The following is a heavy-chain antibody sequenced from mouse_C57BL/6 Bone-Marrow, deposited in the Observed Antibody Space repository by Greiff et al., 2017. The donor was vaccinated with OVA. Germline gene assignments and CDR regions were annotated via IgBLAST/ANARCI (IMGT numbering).Heavy chain of an antibody. V-gene: IGHV1-50*01. CDR1: GYTFTSYW. J-gene: IGHJ2*01. CDR2: IDPSDSYT. CDR3: SLLLRRYYFDY. D-gene: IGHD1-1*01. Sequence: VQLQQPGAELVKPGASVKLSCKASGYTFTSYWMQWVKQRPGQGLEWIGEIDPSDSYTNYNQKFKGKATLTVDTSSSTAYMQLSSLTSEDSAVYYCSLLLRRYYFDYWGQGTTLTVSS.